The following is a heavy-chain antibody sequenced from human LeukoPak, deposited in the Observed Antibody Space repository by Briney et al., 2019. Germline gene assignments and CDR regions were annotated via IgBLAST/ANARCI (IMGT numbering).Heavy chain of an antibody. CDR1: GGSISSSSYY. CDR2: IYYSGST. CDR3: AREYYDSSGYPHYYFDY. D-gene: IGHD3-22*01. J-gene: IGHJ4*02. V-gene: IGHV4-39*01. Sequence: SETLPLTCTVSGGSISSSSYYWGWIRQPPGKGLEWIGSIYYSGSTYYNPSLKSRVTISVDTSKNQFSLKLSSVTAADTAVYYCAREYYDSSGYPHYYFDYWGQGTLVTVSS.